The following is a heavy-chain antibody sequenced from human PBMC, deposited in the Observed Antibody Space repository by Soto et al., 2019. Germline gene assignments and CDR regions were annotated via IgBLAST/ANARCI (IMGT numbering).Heavy chain of an antibody. CDR1: GFTFSNAW. J-gene: IGHJ4*02. V-gene: IGHV3-15*07. CDR3: YIRTASFFFDY. Sequence: PGGSLRLSYAASGFTFSNAWMNWVLQAPGKGLEWVGRIKSKTDGGTTDYAAPVKGRFTISRDDSKNTLYLQMNSLKTEDTAVYYCYIRTASFFFDYWGQGTLVTVSS. D-gene: IGHD1-1*01. CDR2: IKSKTDGGTT.